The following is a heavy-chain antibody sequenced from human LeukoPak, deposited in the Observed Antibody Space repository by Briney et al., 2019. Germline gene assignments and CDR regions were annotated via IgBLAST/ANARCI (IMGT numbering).Heavy chain of an antibody. Sequence: AETLSIPCTVSDYSSSSGYYWGWIRQPPGEGLEWIGSIYHSGSTYYNPSLKSRVSISVDTSKNQFSLKLSSVTAADTAVYYCARQEWSGSDYFDYWGQGTLVTVSS. J-gene: IGHJ4*02. D-gene: IGHD3-3*01. CDR2: IYHSGST. CDR1: DYSSSSGYY. CDR3: ARQEWSGSDYFDY. V-gene: IGHV4-38-2*02.